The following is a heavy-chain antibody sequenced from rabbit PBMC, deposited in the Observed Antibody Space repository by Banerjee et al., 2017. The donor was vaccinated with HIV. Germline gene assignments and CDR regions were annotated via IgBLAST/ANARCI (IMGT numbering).Heavy chain of an antibody. J-gene: IGHJ4*01. D-gene: IGHD4-1*01. V-gene: IGHV1S47*01. CDR2: IYTGSGAT. Sequence: QEQLVESGGGLVQPEGSLTLTCKAAGFSLSSHAMNWVRQAPGKGLEWIACIYTGSGATYYASWVNGRFTISRSTSLNTVDLKMTSLTAADTATYFCARDTGAWGDFSLWG. CDR3: ARDTGAWGDFSL. CDR1: GFSLSSHA.